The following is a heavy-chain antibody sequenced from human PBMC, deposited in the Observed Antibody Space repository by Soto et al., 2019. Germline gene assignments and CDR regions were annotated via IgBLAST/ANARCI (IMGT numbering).Heavy chain of an antibody. CDR3: ARARGSSPNLDT. Sequence: PWETLSLTCTVSGDSSSSDYWSWIGQPPGKGLEWIGYTYYSWLTNTNPSLKSRLSISVDTSKNQFSLKVTSVTAADTAVYYCARARGSSPNLDTWGQGTLLTVS. J-gene: IGHJ4*02. V-gene: IGHV4-59*01. D-gene: IGHD6-13*01. CDR1: GDSSSSDY. CDR2: TYYSWLT.